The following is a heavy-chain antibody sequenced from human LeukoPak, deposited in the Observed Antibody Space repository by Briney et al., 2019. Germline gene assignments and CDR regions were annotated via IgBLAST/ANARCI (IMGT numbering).Heavy chain of an antibody. J-gene: IGHJ6*03. Sequence: SETLSLTCTVSGGSISSYYWSWIRQPPGKGLEWIGYIYYSGSTNYNPSLKSRVTISVDTSKNQFSLKLSSVTAADTAVYYCARRGYLQGSYYYMDVWGKGTTVTVSS. CDR2: IYYSGST. CDR3: ARRGYLQGSYYYMDV. V-gene: IGHV4-59*08. CDR1: GGSISSYY. D-gene: IGHD4-11*01.